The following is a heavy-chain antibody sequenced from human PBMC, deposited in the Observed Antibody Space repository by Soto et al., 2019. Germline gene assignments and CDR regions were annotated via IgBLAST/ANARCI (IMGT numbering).Heavy chain of an antibody. CDR1: GFTFSSYA. CDR2: ISGSGGST. Sequence: GGSLRLSCAASGFTFSSYAMSWVRQAPGKGLEWVSAISGSGGSTYYADSVKGRFTISRDNSKNTLYLQMNSLRAEDTAVYYCAKGTGDSGSYYSYYYGVDVWGQGTTVTSP. D-gene: IGHD1-26*01. V-gene: IGHV3-23*01. J-gene: IGHJ6*02. CDR3: AKGTGDSGSYYSYYYGVDV.